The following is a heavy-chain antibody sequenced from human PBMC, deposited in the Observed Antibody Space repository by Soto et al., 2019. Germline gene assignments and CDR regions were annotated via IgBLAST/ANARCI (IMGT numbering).Heavy chain of an antibody. CDR1: GGSISSSSYY. CDR2: IYYSGST. J-gene: IGHJ5*02. V-gene: IGHV4-39*01. D-gene: IGHD3-10*01. CDR3: ERLWFGELLYHWFDP. Sequence: SETLSLTCTVSGGSISSSSYYWGWIRQPPGKGLEWIGSIYYSGSTYYNPSLKSRVTISVDTSKNQFSLKLSSVTAADTAAYYCERLWFGELLYHWFDPWGQGTLVTVSS.